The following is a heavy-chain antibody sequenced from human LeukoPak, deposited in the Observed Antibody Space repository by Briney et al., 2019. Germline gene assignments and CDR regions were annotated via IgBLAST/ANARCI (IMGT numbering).Heavy chain of an antibody. V-gene: IGHV3-74*01. CDR3: VRDGVGAPPLDC. CDR1: GFSFSSYW. Sequence: GGSLRLSCAASGFSFSSYWMHWVRQAPGQGLVWVSRIKPDGSVTVYADSVRGRFTITRDNAKNTLSLQMNSLRAEDTALYYCVRDGVGAPPLDCWGQEVLVTVSS. D-gene: IGHD1-26*01. J-gene: IGHJ4*02. CDR2: IKPDGSVT.